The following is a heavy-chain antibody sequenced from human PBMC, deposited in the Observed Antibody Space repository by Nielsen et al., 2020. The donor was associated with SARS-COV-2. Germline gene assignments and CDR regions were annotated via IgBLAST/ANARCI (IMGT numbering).Heavy chain of an antibody. CDR1: GYTFTSYA. Sequence: ASVKVSCKASGYTFTSYAMHWVRQAPGQRLEWMGWINAGNGNTKYSQKFQGRVTITRDTSASTAYMELSGLRSEDTAVYYCARQSGSYLHYFDYWGQGTLVTVSS. CDR2: INAGNGNT. D-gene: IGHD1-26*01. V-gene: IGHV1-3*01. CDR3: ARQSGSYLHYFDY. J-gene: IGHJ4*02.